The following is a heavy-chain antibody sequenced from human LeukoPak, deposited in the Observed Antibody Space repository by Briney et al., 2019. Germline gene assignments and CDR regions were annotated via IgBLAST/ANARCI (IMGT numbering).Heavy chain of an antibody. CDR1: GGSISSNNW. CDR3: ARVNINNWHSCDY. V-gene: IGHV4/OR15-8*01. CDR2: IYHSGSP. Sequence: SETLSLTCAVSGGSISSNNWWGWVRRPAGKGVEWIGEIYHSGSPNYNPSLKSRVTISVDNSRNHFSLNLSSVTAADTAVYYCARVNINNWHSCDYWGQGTLVTVSS. D-gene: IGHD1-1*01. J-gene: IGHJ4*02.